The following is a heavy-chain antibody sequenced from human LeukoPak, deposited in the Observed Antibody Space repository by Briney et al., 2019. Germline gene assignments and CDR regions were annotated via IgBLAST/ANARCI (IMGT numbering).Heavy chain of an antibody. V-gene: IGHV3-21*01. CDR2: ITSSSSYI. CDR3: ARDSSLGSFDY. J-gene: IGHJ4*02. D-gene: IGHD3-16*01. Sequence: GGSLRLSCAASGFTFSSYSMNWVRQAPGKGLEWVSSITSSSSYIYYADSVKGRFTISRDSAKNSLYLQMNSLRAEDTAVYYCARDSSLGSFDYWGQGTLVTVSS. CDR1: GFTFSSYS.